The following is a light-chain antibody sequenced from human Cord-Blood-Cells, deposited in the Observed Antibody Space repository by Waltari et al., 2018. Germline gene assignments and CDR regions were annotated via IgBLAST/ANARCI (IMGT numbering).Light chain of an antibody. CDR3: QKYNSAPWT. CDR2: AAS. Sequence: IQMTPSPSSLSASVGDRVTITCRASPGISNYLAWYQQKPGKVPKLLIYAASTLQSGVPSRFSGSGAGTDCTLTISSLQPEDVATYYCQKYNSAPWTFGQGTKVEIK. J-gene: IGKJ1*01. CDR1: PGISNY. V-gene: IGKV1-27*01.